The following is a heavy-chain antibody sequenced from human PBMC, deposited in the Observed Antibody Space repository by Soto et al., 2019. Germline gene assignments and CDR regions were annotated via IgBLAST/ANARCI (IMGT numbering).Heavy chain of an antibody. CDR1: GGSFDDFY. J-gene: IGHJ3*02. CDR2: VNHNGNT. Sequence: QVQLQQWGAGLLKPSETLSLTCAVYGGSFDDFYLTWIRQPPGKGLEWIGEVNHNGNTNHSPSLKSGVTMSVDTSKNHFSLKLTSVTAADTALYYCARESHYNDAALDMWGQGTLVTVSS. D-gene: IGHD3-22*01. V-gene: IGHV4-34*02. CDR3: ARESHYNDAALDM.